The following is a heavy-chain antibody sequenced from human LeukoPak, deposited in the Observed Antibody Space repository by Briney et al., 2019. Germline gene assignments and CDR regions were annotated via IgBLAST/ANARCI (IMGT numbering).Heavy chain of an antibody. J-gene: IGHJ4*02. D-gene: IGHD3-22*01. V-gene: IGHV1-69*13. CDR2: IIPIFGTA. CDR3: AREQDSSGYSRRFDY. Sequence: SVKVSCKASGGTFSSYAISWVRQAPGQGLEWMGGIIPIFGTANYAQKFQGRVTITADESTSTAYMELSSPRSEDTAVYYCAREQDSSGYSRRFDYWGQGTLVTVSS. CDR1: GGTFSSYA.